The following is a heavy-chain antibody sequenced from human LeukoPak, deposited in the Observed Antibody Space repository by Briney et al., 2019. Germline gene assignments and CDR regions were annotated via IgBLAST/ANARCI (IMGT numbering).Heavy chain of an antibody. CDR1: GYTFTSYY. D-gene: IGHD3-10*01. J-gene: IGHJ4*02. Sequence: GASVKVSCKASGYTFTSYYMHWVRQAPGQGLEWMGIINPSGGSTSYAQKFQGRVTMTRDTSTSTVYMELSSLRSEDTAVYYCARAGGEITSSRSDQLDYWGQGTLVTVSS. CDR2: INPSGGST. V-gene: IGHV1-46*01. CDR3: ARAGGEITSSRSDQLDY.